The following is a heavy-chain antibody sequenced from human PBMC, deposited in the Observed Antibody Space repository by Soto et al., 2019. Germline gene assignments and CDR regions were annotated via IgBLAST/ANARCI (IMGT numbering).Heavy chain of an antibody. CDR3: TRQTEYYYDSSGTPFDY. D-gene: IGHD3-22*01. V-gene: IGHV3-73*01. CDR1: GFTFSGSA. J-gene: IGHJ4*02. CDR2: IRSKANSYAT. Sequence: GGSLRLSCAASGFTFSGSAMHWVRQASGKGLEWVGRIRSKANSYATAYAASVKGRFTISRDDSKNTAYLQMNSLKTEDTAVYYCTRQTEYYYDSSGTPFDYWGQGTLVTVSS.